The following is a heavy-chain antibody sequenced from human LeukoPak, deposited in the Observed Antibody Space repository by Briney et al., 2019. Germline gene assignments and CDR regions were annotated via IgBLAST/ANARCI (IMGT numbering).Heavy chain of an antibody. CDR3: ARDRSLSTYYYGSGSSKPKNYYYGMDV. J-gene: IGHJ6*02. Sequence: GGSLRLSCAASGFTFSSYDMHWVRQATGKGLEWVSAIGTAGDTYYPGSVKGRFTISRENAKNSLYLQMNSLRAEDTAVYYCARDRSLSTYYYGSGSSKPKNYYYGMDVWGQGTTVTVSS. V-gene: IGHV3-13*01. D-gene: IGHD3-10*01. CDR1: GFTFSSYD. CDR2: IGTAGDT.